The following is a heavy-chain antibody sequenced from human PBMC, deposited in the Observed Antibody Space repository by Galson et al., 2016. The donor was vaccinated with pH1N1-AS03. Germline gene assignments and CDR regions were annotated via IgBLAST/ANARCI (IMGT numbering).Heavy chain of an antibody. V-gene: IGHV4-30-4*01. J-gene: IGHJ3*02. CDR1: GGSISSDNFF. CDR3: AREVNAMTTSDAFDI. Sequence: TLSLTCTVSGGSISSDNFFWSWVRQSPQKGLEWIGYIYYKGNAYYNPSLESRATISVDTSKNQFSLRLNSVTAADTALYYCAREVNAMTTSDAFDIWGPGTMVTVSS. CDR2: IYYKGNA. D-gene: IGHD5-24*01.